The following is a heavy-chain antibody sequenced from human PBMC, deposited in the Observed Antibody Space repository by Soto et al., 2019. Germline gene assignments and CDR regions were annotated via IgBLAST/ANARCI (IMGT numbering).Heavy chain of an antibody. CDR1: GFAFSSYA. CDR2: IVDTGGRT. V-gene: IGHV3-23*01. Sequence: EVQLLESGGGLVQPGGSLRLSCTASGFAFSSYAMNWVRQAPGKGLDWVSGIVDTGGRTFYADSVKGRLTISRDNAKNPLYLEMNSLRAEDTAIYYCAPVPAASSYYNTDVWGQGTTVTVSS. CDR3: APVPAASSYYNTDV. J-gene: IGHJ6*02. D-gene: IGHD2-2*01.